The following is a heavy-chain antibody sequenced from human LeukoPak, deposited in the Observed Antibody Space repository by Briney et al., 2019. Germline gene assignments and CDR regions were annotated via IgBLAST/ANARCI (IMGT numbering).Heavy chain of an antibody. Sequence: GGSLRLSCAASGFTFSSSAMSWVRQAPGKGLEWVSSISGSGSGGSTYYADSVKGRFTISRDNSKNTLYLQMNSLRAEDTAVYYCANGYCTNGVCYPYYYYYMDVWGKGTTVTVSS. J-gene: IGHJ6*03. D-gene: IGHD2-8*01. CDR1: GFTFSSSA. V-gene: IGHV3-23*01. CDR2: ISGSGSGGST. CDR3: ANGYCTNGVCYPYYYYYMDV.